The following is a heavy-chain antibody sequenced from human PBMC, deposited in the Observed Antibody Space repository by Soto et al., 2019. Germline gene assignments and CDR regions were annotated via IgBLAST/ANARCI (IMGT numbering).Heavy chain of an antibody. Sequence: GGSLRLSCAASGFNFSSYSRNWVRKDPGKGLEWVSSISSSSSYIYYADSVKGRFTISRDNAKNSLYLQMNSLRAEDTAVYYCARGYDYGDYDAFDIWGQGTMVTVSS. CDR2: ISSSSSYI. V-gene: IGHV3-21*01. J-gene: IGHJ3*02. D-gene: IGHD4-17*01. CDR3: ARGYDYGDYDAFDI. CDR1: GFNFSSYS.